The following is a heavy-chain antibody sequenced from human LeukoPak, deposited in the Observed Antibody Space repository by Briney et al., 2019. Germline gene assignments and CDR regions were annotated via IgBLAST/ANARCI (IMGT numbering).Heavy chain of an antibody. V-gene: IGHV1-69*06. CDR2: IIPIFGTA. CDR1: GGTFSSYA. J-gene: IGHJ4*02. D-gene: IGHD5-24*01. CDR3: ASTPSTKGWLQLGY. Sequence: RASVKVSCKASGGTFSSYAISWVRQAPGQGLEWMGGIIPIFGTANYAQKFQGRVTITADKSTSTAYMELSSLRSEDTAVYYCASTPSTKGWLQLGYWGQGTLVTVSS.